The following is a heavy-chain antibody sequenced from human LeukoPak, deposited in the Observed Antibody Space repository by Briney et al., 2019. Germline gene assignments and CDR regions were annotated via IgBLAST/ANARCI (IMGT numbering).Heavy chain of an antibody. V-gene: IGHV3-30*18. CDR3: AKVAVAGSFDY. D-gene: IGHD6-19*01. Sequence: GGSMRLSCAASGFTFSSYGMHWVRQAPGKGLEWVAVISYDGSNKYYADSVKGRFTISRDNSKNTLYLQMNSLRAEDTAVYYCAKVAVAGSFDYWGQGTLVTVSS. CDR2: ISYDGSNK. J-gene: IGHJ4*02. CDR1: GFTFSSYG.